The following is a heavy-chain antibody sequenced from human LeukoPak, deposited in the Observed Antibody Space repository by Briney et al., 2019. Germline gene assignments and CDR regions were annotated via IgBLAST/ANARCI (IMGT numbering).Heavy chain of an antibody. D-gene: IGHD7-27*01. V-gene: IGHV4-34*01. CDR1: GGSFSGYY. CDR3: ARGRGPLGY. J-gene: IGHJ4*02. Sequence: SEILSLTCAVYGGSFSGYYWSWIRQPPGKGLEWIGEINHSGSTNYNPSLKSRVTISVDTSKNQFSLKLSSVTAADTAVYYCARGRGPLGYWSQGTLVTVSS. CDR2: INHSGST.